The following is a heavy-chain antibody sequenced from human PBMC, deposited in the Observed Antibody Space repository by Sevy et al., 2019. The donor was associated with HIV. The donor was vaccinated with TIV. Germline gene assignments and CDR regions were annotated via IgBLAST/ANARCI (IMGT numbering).Heavy chain of an antibody. D-gene: IGHD3-10*01. V-gene: IGHV3-66*02. CDR1: GFTVSSNY. J-gene: IGHJ4*02. CDR2: IYSGGST. Sequence: GGSLRLSCAASGFTVSSNYMSWVRQAPGKGLEWVSVIYSGGSTYYADSVKGRFTISRDNSKNTLYLQMNSLRAEDTAVYYCARDVYGSGSNYNRIPNFDYWGQGTLVTVSS. CDR3: ARDVYGSGSNYNRIPNFDY.